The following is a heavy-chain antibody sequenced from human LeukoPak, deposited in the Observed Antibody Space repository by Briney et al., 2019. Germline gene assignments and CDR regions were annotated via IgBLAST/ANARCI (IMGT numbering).Heavy chain of an antibody. CDR2: FDRKNGDT. V-gene: IGHV1-24*01. CDR3: ATGVYCATTTCPGYQHYYYFMDV. CDR1: GFTLADLS. Sequence: ASVKVSCKVSGFTLADLSMHWVRQSPGKGLEWVGGFDRKNGDTIYAQRFRGRVTLTEDTSTGTAYMDLSSLSADDTAVYYCATGVYCATTTCPGYQHYYYFMDVWGKGTTVTVSS. D-gene: IGHD2-21*01. J-gene: IGHJ6*03.